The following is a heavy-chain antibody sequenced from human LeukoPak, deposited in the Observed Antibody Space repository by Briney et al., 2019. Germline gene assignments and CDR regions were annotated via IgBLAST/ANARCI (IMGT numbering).Heavy chain of an antibody. CDR2: IYHSGST. CDR3: ATLYGDYVY. CDR1: GFTFSYYY. Sequence: PGGSLRLSCAASGFTFSYYYMSGVRQAPGKGLEWIGEIYHSGSTNYNPSLKSRVTISVDKSKNQFSLKLSSVTAADTAVYYCATLYGDYVYWGQGTLVTVSS. J-gene: IGHJ4*02. D-gene: IGHD4-17*01. V-gene: IGHV4-34*08.